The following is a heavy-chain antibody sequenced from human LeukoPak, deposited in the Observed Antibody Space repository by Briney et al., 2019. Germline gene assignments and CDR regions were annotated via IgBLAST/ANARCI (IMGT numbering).Heavy chain of an antibody. CDR1: GFNFSSYG. D-gene: IGHD3-16*01. J-gene: IGHJ4*02. CDR3: AKTPPLFTFGAVPAYFDY. CDR2: ISHYGSNK. Sequence: PGESLRLSCAASGFNFSSYGMRWVRQAPGKGLDGVEVISHYGSNKYYEDSVKGRFTISRDNAKNTLYPQMNSLRAEDTAVYHCAKTPPLFTFGAVPAYFDYCGQGTLFTVSS. V-gene: IGHV3-30*18.